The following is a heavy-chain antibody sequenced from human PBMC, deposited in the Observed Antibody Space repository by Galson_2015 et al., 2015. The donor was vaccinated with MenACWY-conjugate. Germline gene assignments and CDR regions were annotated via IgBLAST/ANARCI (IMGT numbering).Heavy chain of an antibody. CDR2: IWSDGSNK. CDR1: GFTFSSYG. Sequence: SLRLSCAASGFTFSSYGMHWVRQAPGEGLEWVAVIWSDGSNKYSADSVKGRFTISRDNSKNTLYLQMNSLRAEDTSVYYCARALSQKIIVAGYWGQGTLVTVSS. J-gene: IGHJ4*02. D-gene: IGHD3-16*02. V-gene: IGHV3-33*01. CDR3: ARALSQKIIVAGY.